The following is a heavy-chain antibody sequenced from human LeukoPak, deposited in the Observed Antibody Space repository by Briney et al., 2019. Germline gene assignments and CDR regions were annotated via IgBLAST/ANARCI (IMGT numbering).Heavy chain of an antibody. J-gene: IGHJ4*02. CDR1: GFTFSSYA. Sequence: PGGSLRLSCVASGFTFSSYAMSWVRKAPGKGLEWVSTISGRGGNTYYADSVKGRFTISRDNSKNTLYLQMTSLRAEDAAVYYCAKDPGLYSGVPMIDYWGQGTLVTVSS. V-gene: IGHV3-23*01. CDR3: AKDPGLYSGVPMIDY. D-gene: IGHD1-26*01. CDR2: ISGRGGNT.